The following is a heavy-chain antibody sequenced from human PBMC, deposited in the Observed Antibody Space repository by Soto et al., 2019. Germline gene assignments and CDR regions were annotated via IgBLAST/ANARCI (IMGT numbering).Heavy chain of an antibody. CDR2: MNANSGNT. J-gene: IGHJ6*02. CDR3: ARWPDGYYYYGLDV. CDR1: GYTFTSYD. V-gene: IGHV1-8*01. Sequence: QVQLVQSGAEVKKPGASVKVSCKASGYTFTSYDINWVRQATGQGLEWMGWMNANSGNTDYAQKFQGRVTMTRNTSISTAYMELSSLRSDATAVYYCARWPDGYYYYGLDVWGQGTTVTVSS.